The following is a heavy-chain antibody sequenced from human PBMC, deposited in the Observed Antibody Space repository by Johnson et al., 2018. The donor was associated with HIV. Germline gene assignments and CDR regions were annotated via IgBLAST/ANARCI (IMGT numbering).Heavy chain of an antibody. Sequence: QVQLVESGGGVVQPGRSLRLSCAASGFTLGSFGMHWVRQAPGMGLEWVSVIYTGGNTYYANSVKDRFTISRDISKNTLYLQMNSLRAEDTAVYYCARFDSGWQWQGLDIWGQGTMVTVSS. D-gene: IGHD6-19*01. CDR1: GFTLGSFG. CDR3: ARFDSGWQWQGLDI. J-gene: IGHJ3*02. V-gene: IGHV3-NL1*01. CDR2: IYTGGNT.